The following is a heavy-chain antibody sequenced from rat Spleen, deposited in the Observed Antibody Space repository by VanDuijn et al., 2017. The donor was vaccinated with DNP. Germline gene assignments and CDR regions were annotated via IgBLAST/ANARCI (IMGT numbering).Heavy chain of an antibody. CDR2: ITYSGSA. CDR3: ARGGGYYYNYAMDA. Sequence: EVQLQESGPGLVKPSQSLSLTCSVTGYSITSSYWGWIRKFPGNKMEWIGHITYSGSATYNPSLKSRISITRDISKDQFFLQLNSVTAEDTATYYCARGGGYYYNYAMDAWGQGTSVTVSS. CDR1: GYSITSSY. J-gene: IGHJ4*01. D-gene: IGHD1-12*02. V-gene: IGHV3-1*01.